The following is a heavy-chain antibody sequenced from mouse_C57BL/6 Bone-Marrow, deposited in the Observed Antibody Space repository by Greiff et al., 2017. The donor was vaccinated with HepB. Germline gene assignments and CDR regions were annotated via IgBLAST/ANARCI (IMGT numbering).Heavy chain of an antibody. J-gene: IGHJ4*01. Sequence: EVKLVESGGGLVQPGGSLKLSCAASGFTFSDYGMAWVRQAPRKGPEWVAFISNLAYSIYYADTVTGRFTISRENAKNTLYLEMSSLRSEDTAMYYCARSSSGYEYYAMDYWGQGTSVTVSS. CDR3: ARSSSGYEYYAMDY. CDR1: GFTFSDYG. D-gene: IGHD3-2*02. CDR2: ISNLAYSI. V-gene: IGHV5-15*01.